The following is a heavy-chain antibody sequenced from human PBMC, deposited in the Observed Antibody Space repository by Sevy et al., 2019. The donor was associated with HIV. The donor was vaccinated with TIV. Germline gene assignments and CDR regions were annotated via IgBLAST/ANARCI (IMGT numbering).Heavy chain of an antibody. V-gene: IGHV1-24*01. CDR1: GYSLSKLS. J-gene: IGHJ5*02. Sequence: ASVKVSCKVFGYSLSKLSMHWVRQAPGKGLEWMASLDPGNGEITYAQTLQGRVTMTEDTSTDTAYMELSGLTSEDTATYYCATVGLGYYSGSSYYQGDWFDPWGQGTLVTVSS. CDR2: LDPGNGEI. D-gene: IGHD2-15*01. CDR3: ATVGLGYYSGSSYYQGDWFDP.